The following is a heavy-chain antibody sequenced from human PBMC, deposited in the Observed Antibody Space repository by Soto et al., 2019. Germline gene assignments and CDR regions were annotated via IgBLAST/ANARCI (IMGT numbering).Heavy chain of an antibody. Sequence: PGGSLRLSCAASGFTFRSYSMNWVRQAPGKGLEWVSYISSSNRTINYADSVKGRFIISRDNAKNSLYLQMHSLRDEDTAVYYCARDDILTGYYRGGYYYYGMDVWGQGTTVTVSS. D-gene: IGHD3-9*01. J-gene: IGHJ6*02. CDR3: ARDDILTGYYRGGYYYYGMDV. CDR2: ISSSNRTI. V-gene: IGHV3-48*02. CDR1: GFTFRSYS.